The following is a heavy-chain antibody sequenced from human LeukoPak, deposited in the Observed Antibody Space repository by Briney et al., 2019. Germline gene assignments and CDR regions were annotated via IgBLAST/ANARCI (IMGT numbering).Heavy chain of an antibody. CDR3: ARASGNDYDFWSGKFDYYYMDV. V-gene: IGHV4-4*07. J-gene: IGHJ6*03. CDR1: GGSISSYY. Sequence: SETLSLTCTVSGGSISSYYWSWIRQPAGKGLEWLGRIYTSGSTNYNPSLKSRVTMSVDTSKNQFSLKLSSVTAADTAVYYCARASGNDYDFWSGKFDYYYMDVWGKGTTVTVSS. CDR2: IYTSGST. D-gene: IGHD3-3*01.